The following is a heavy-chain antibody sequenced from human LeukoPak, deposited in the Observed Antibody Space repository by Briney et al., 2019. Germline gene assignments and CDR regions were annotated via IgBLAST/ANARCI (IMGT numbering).Heavy chain of an antibody. CDR2: IGSSGSRI. CDR1: GLTFRSSE. V-gene: IGHV3-48*03. J-gene: IGHJ4*02. CDR3: ATTIVSAGNY. Sequence: PGGSLRLSCTASGLTFRSSEKNWVRQSPGRGLEWLSYIGSSGSRIYYADSVKGRFTISRYNAKNSLYLEMNSLSAEDTAVYYCATTIVSAGNYGGQGTLVTVSS. D-gene: IGHD1-14*01.